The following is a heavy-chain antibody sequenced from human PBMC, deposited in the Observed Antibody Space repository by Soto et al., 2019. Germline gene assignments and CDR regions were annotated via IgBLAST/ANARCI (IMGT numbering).Heavy chain of an antibody. J-gene: IGHJ4*02. V-gene: IGHV3-9*01. D-gene: IGHD2-15*01. CDR1: GFTFDDYA. CDR2: ISWNSNII. Sequence: EVQLVESGGGLVQPGRSLRLSCAASGFTFDDYAMHWVRRVPGKGLEWVSSISWNSNIIGYADSVKGRFTISRDNAKNSLYLQMNSLRPEDTALYYCAKGGPDSLCSGGRCYFDYWGQGTLVTVSS. CDR3: AKGGPDSLCSGGRCYFDY.